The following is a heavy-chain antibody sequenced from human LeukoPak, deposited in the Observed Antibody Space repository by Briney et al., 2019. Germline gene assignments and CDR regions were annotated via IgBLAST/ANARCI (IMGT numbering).Heavy chain of an antibody. Sequence: PGGSLRLSCAASGFTFSSYAMSWVRQAPGKGLEWVSAISGSGGSTYYADSVKGRFTISRDNSKNTLYLQMNSLRAEDTAVYYCANTHGYGYYYYYYGMDVWGQGTTVTVSS. D-gene: IGHD5-12*01. V-gene: IGHV3-23*01. CDR3: ANTHGYGYYYYYYGMDV. J-gene: IGHJ6*02. CDR1: GFTFSSYA. CDR2: ISGSGGST.